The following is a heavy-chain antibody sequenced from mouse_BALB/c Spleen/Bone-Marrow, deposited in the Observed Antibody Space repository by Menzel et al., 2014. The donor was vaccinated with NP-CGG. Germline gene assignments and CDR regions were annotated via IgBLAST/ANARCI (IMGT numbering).Heavy chain of an antibody. CDR2: ISSGGST. CDR3: ARGYDGYYGFAY. J-gene: IGHJ3*01. D-gene: IGHD2-3*01. Sequence: EVMLVESGGGLVKPGGSLKLSCAASGFTFSSYAMSWVRQTPEKRLEWVASISSGGSTYYPDSVKGRFTISRDNARNILYLQMSSLRSEDTAMYYCARGYDGYYGFAYWGQGTLVTVSA. CDR1: GFTFSSYA. V-gene: IGHV5-6-5*01.